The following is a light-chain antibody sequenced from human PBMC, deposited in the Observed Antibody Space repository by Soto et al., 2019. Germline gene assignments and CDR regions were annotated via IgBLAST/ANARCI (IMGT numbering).Light chain of an antibody. V-gene: IGLV1-44*01. Sequence: QSVLTQPPSASGTPGQRVTISCSGSNSNVGSNIVNWYQQLPGTAPKLLTYNNDQRPSGVPDRFSGSKSSTSASLAISGLQSEDEADYYCAAWDDSLNGVIFGGGTKVTVL. CDR2: NND. J-gene: IGLJ2*01. CDR3: AAWDDSLNGVI. CDR1: NSNVGSNI.